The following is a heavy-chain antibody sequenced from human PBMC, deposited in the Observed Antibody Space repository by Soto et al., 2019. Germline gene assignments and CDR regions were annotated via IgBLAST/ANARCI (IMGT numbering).Heavy chain of an antibody. V-gene: IGHV1-8*01. CDR2: MNPNSGNT. Sequence: ASVKVSCKASGYTFTSYDINWVRQATGQGLEWMGWMNPNSGNTGYAQKFQGRVTMTRNTSISTAYMELSSLRSEDTAVYYCASGLTNYYDSSGYYGPWGQGTLVTVSS. D-gene: IGHD3-22*01. CDR1: GYTFTSYD. J-gene: IGHJ5*02. CDR3: ASGLTNYYDSSGYYGP.